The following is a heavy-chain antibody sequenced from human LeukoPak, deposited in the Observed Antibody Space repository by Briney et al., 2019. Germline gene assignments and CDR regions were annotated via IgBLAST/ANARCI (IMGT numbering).Heavy chain of an antibody. CDR3: AKGAGSSRPYYFDY. CDR2: ISGGSDYT. V-gene: IGHV3-23*01. D-gene: IGHD3-10*01. J-gene: IGHJ4*02. CDR1: GFTFSSYS. Sequence: GGSLRLSCAASGFTFSSYSMNWVRQAPGKGLEWVSSISGGSDYTYNADSIKGRFTISRDNAKNTLYLQMNSLRAEGTAVYYCAKGAGSSRPYYFDYWGQGALVTVSS.